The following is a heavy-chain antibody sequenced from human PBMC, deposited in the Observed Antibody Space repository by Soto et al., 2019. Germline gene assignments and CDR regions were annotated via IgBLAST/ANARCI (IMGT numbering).Heavy chain of an antibody. D-gene: IGHD3-10*01. CDR1: GGSISSGDYY. J-gene: IGHJ6*02. V-gene: IGHV4-30-4*08. CDR3: ARDRRITMLMWGGYYYGMDV. Sequence: SETLSLTCTVSGGSISSGDYYWSWIRQPPGKGLEWIGYIYYSGSTYYNPSLKSRVTISVDTSKNQFSLKLSSVTAADTAVYYCARDRRITMLMWGGYYYGMDVWGQGTTVTVSS. CDR2: IYYSGST.